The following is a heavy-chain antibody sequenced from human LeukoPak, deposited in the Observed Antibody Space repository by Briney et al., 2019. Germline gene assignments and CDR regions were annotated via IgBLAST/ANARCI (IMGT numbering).Heavy chain of an antibody. V-gene: IGHV3-23*01. CDR3: AKKEIRLSSAFDI. CDR2: IRASGGTA. Sequence: GGSLRLSCSASGFTFSSYAMSWVRQAPGKGLEWVSAIRASGGTAYYADSVKGRFTISRDNSKNALYLQMNSLRVEDTAVYYCAKKEIRLSSAFDIWGQGTMVTVSS. CDR1: GFTFSSYA. J-gene: IGHJ3*02. D-gene: IGHD3-3*01.